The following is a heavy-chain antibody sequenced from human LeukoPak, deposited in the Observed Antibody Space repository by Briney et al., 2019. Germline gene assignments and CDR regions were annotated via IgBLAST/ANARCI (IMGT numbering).Heavy chain of an antibody. CDR1: GGSISSCY. CDR3: AREVYSDYWDYFDS. Sequence: SETLSLTCTVSGGSISSCYWSWIRQPAGQGLEWNGRIYTGGSTNYNPSLKSRVTMSVDASKTQSSLQLSSVPAADTAVYYCAREVYSDYWDYFDSWGQGTLVTVSS. V-gene: IGHV4-4*07. D-gene: IGHD4-11*01. CDR2: IYTGGST. J-gene: IGHJ4*02.